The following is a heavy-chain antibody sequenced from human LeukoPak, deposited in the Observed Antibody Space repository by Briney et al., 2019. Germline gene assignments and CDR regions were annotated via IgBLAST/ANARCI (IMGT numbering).Heavy chain of an antibody. V-gene: IGHV4-34*01. D-gene: IGHD2-15*01. J-gene: IGHJ4*02. CDR3: ARGDLGYCSGGSCYLYYFDY. CDR1: GGSFSAYY. CDR2: INHSGST. Sequence: SETLSLTCAVYGGSFSAYYWSWIRQPPGKGLEWIGEINHSGSTNYNPSLKSRVTISVDTSKNQFSLKLSSATAADTAVYYCARGDLGYCSGGSCYLYYFDYWGQGTLVTVSS.